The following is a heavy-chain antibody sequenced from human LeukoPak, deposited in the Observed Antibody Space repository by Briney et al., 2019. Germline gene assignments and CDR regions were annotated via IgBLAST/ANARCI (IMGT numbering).Heavy chain of an antibody. V-gene: IGHV3-23*01. D-gene: IGHD6-13*01. CDR2: IGGSGGST. Sequence: GGSLRLSCAASGFTFSSYAMGWVRQAPGKGLEWVSGIGGSGGSTYYADSVKGRFTISRGNSKNTLYLQMNSLRAEDTAVYYCAKATRQLVPYYFDYWGQGTLVTVSS. CDR3: AKATRQLVPYYFDY. CDR1: GFTFSSYA. J-gene: IGHJ4*02.